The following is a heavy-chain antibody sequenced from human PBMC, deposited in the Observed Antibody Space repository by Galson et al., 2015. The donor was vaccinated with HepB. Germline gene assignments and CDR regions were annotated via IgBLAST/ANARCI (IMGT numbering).Heavy chain of an antibody. CDR1: GFRFSNYA. CDR3: AKDPIFGASGWFYFDY. CDR2: ITGSGGST. D-gene: IGHD3-3*01. Sequence: SLRLSCAASGFRFSNYAMSWVRQAPGKGLEWVSGITGSGGSTYYAASVQGRFTISRDNTKNTLYLQMRGLRADDTAVYYCAKDPIFGASGWFYFDYWGQGTVVTVSS. V-gene: IGHV3-23*01. J-gene: IGHJ4*02.